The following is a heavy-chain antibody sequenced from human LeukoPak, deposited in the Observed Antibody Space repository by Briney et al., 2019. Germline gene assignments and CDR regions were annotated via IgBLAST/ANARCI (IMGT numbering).Heavy chain of an antibody. V-gene: IGHV1-69*04. Sequence: ASVKVSCKASGGTFSSYAISWVRQAPGQGLEWMGRIIPILGIANYAQKFQGRVTITADKSTSTAYMELSSLRSEDTAVYYCDYCSSTSCYGAGYYYYYGMDVWGQGTTVTASS. CDR1: GGTFSSYA. D-gene: IGHD2-2*01. J-gene: IGHJ6*02. CDR2: IIPILGIA. CDR3: DYCSSTSCYGAGYYYYYGMDV.